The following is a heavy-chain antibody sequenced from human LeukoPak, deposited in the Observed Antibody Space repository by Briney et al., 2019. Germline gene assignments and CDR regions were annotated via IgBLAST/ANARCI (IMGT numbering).Heavy chain of an antibody. V-gene: IGHV3-53*01. CDR3: ARRAGEYSHPYDY. CDR2: IYSGGNT. J-gene: IGHJ4*02. CDR1: GFTVSSNS. Sequence: PGGSLRLSCTVSGFTVSSNSWSWVRQAPGKGLEWVSFIYSGGNTHYSDSVKGRFTLSRDNSKNTLYLQMNSLKAEDTAIYHCARRAGEYSHPYDYWGQGTLVTVSS. D-gene: IGHD2-15*01.